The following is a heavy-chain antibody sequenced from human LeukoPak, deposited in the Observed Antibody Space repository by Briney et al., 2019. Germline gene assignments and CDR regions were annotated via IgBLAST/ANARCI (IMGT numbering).Heavy chain of an antibody. J-gene: IGHJ4*02. D-gene: IGHD2-2*01. V-gene: IGHV3-23*01. CDR2: ISGSGGST. CDR1: GFTFSSYA. CDR3: AKVVVVVPAAMDYFDY. Sequence: GGSLRLSCAASGFTFSSYAMSWVRQAPGKGLEWVSAISGSGGSTYYADSVKGRFTISRDNSKNTLYLQMNSLRAEDTAVYYCAKVVVVVPAAMDYFDYWGQGTLVTVSS.